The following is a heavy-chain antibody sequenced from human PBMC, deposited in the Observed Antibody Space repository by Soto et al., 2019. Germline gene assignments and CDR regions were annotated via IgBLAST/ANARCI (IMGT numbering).Heavy chain of an antibody. CDR3: ARASAGYSYVQYYYYMDV. D-gene: IGHD5-18*01. Sequence: GGSLRLSCAASGFTFSSYGMHWVRQAPGKGLEWVAVIWYDGSNKYYADSVKGRFTISRDNSKNTLYLQMNSLRAEDTAVYYCARASAGYSYVQYYYYMDVWGKGTTVTVSS. CDR1: GFTFSSYG. CDR2: IWYDGSNK. J-gene: IGHJ6*03. V-gene: IGHV3-33*01.